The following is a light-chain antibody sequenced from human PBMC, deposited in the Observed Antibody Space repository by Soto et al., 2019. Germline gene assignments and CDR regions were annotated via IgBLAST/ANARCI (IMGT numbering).Light chain of an antibody. CDR2: KAS. J-gene: IGKJ1*01. CDR3: QHYNSYSEA. V-gene: IGKV1-5*03. Sequence: DIHMTHSPSTLCGSVVDRVTITCRASQTISSWLAWYQQKPGKAPKLLIYKASTLKSGVPSRFSGSGSGTEFTLTISSLQPDDFATYYCQHYNSYSEAFGQGTKVDIK. CDR1: QTISSW.